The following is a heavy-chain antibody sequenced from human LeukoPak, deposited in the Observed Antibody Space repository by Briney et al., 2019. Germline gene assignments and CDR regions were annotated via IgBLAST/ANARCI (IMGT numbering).Heavy chain of an antibody. Sequence: GGSLRLSCAASGFTVSSNYMSWVRQAPGKGREWVSVIYSGGSTYYADSVKGRFTISRDNFKNTLYLQMNSLRAEDTAVYYCARLYDSSGYPYYFDYWGQGTLVTVSS. J-gene: IGHJ4*02. CDR1: GFTVSSNY. D-gene: IGHD3-22*01. CDR2: IYSGGST. CDR3: ARLYDSSGYPYYFDY. V-gene: IGHV3-53*01.